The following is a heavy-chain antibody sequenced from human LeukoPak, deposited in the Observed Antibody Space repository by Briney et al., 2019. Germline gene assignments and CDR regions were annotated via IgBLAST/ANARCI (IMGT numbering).Heavy chain of an antibody. D-gene: IGHD3-9*01. Sequence: PSETLSLTCTVSGGSISTYYWSWIRQPAGKGLEWIGRVYATGRTNYKSSLESRVTISLDTSKNQFSLKLRSVTAADTAVYYCARGRDDILTGYQKGGFDYWGQGTLVTVSS. CDR2: VYATGRT. CDR3: ARGRDDILTGYQKGGFDY. CDR1: GGSISTYY. V-gene: IGHV4-4*07. J-gene: IGHJ4*02.